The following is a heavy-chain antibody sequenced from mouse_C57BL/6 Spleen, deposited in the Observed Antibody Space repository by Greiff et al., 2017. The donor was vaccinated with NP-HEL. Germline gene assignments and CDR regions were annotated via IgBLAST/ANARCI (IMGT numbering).Heavy chain of an antibody. Sequence: EVQVVESGGGLVKPGGSLKLSCAASGFTFSDYGMHWVRQAPEKGLEWVAYISSGSSTIYYADTVKGRFTISRDNAKNTLFLQMTSLRSEDTAMYYCARREDYGSSSLAYWGQGTLVTVSA. D-gene: IGHD1-1*01. CDR3: ARREDYGSSSLAY. CDR2: ISSGSSTI. J-gene: IGHJ3*01. CDR1: GFTFSDYG. V-gene: IGHV5-17*01.